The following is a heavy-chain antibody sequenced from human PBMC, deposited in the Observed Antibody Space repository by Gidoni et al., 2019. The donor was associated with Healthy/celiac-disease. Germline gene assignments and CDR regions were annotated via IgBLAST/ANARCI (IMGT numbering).Heavy chain of an antibody. CDR1: GFTFSSYA. J-gene: IGHJ4*02. CDR2: ISGSGGST. Sequence: EVQLLESGGGLVQPGGSLRLSCAASGFTFSSYARSWFRQAPGKGLEWVSAISGSGGSTYYADSVKGRFTISRDNSKNTLYLQMNSLRAEDTAVYYCAKEGSGSYLPPSWGQGTLVTVSS. CDR3: AKEGSGSYLPPS. V-gene: IGHV3-23*01. D-gene: IGHD3-10*01.